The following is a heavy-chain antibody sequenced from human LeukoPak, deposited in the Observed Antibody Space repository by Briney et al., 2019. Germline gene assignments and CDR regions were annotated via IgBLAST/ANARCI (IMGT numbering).Heavy chain of an antibody. CDR1: GFTFSSYG. V-gene: IGHV3-30*02. CDR3: ADGGSYEGSYYFDY. J-gene: IGHJ4*02. CDR2: IRYDGSNK. D-gene: IGHD1-26*01. Sequence: GGSLRLSCAASGFTFSSYGMHWVRQAPGKGLEWVAFIRYDGSNKYYADSVKGRFTISRDNSKNTLYLQMNSLRAEDTAVYYCADGGSYEGSYYFDYWGQGTLVTVSS.